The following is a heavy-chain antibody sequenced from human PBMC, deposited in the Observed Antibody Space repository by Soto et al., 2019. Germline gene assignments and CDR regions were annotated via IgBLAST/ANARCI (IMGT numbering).Heavy chain of an antibody. J-gene: IGHJ6*02. D-gene: IGHD2-8*01. CDR2: IIPIFGTA. Sequence: SVKVSCKASGGTFSSYAISWVRQAPGQGLEWMGGIIPIFGTANYAQKFQGRVTITADESTSTAYMELSSLRSEGTAVYYCARVPGYCTNGVCYTYGMDVWGQGTTVTVSS. V-gene: IGHV1-69*13. CDR1: GGTFSSYA. CDR3: ARVPGYCTNGVCYTYGMDV.